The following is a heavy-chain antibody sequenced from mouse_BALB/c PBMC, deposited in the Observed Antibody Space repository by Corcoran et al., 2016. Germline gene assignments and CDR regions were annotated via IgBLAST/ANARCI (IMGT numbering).Heavy chain of an antibody. V-gene: IGHV14-3*02. J-gene: IGHJ2*01. CDR3: ASPYYCGRRWFDY. Sequence: EVQLQQSGAELVTPGASVTLACTASGFNIKDTSMHWAKQRPEQGLEWIGRIDPANGNTKYDTKFQSKATMTTDTSSNTAYLQLSSLTSEDTAVDYCASPYYCGRRWFDYWGQGTTLTVSS. D-gene: IGHD1-1*01. CDR1: GFNIKDTS. CDR2: IDPANGNT.